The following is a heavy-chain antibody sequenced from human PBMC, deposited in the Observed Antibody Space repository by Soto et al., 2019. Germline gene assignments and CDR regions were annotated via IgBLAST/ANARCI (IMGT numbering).Heavy chain of an antibody. J-gene: IGHJ6*02. Sequence: GGSLRLSCAASGFTFDDYTMHWVRQAPGKGLEWVSLISWDGGSTYYADSVKGRFTISRDNDKNSLYLQMKSLRTEDTAFYYCAKDILKRAVAAAGTDYYGMDVWGQGTTVTVSS. CDR2: ISWDGGST. V-gene: IGHV3-43*01. CDR1: GFTFDDYT. CDR3: AKDILKRAVAAAGTDYYGMDV. D-gene: IGHD6-13*01.